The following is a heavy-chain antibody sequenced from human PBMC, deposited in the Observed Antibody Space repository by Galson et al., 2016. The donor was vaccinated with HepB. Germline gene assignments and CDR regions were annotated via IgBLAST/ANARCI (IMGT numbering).Heavy chain of an antibody. CDR3: VKGGYNYFDY. V-gene: IGHV3-64D*06. CDR2: ISSNGGST. D-gene: IGHD5-24*01. CDR1: GFIFSSYV. Sequence: SLRLSCAASGFIFSSYVMYWVRQAPGKGLEYVSVISSNGGSTYYADSVKGRFTISRDNSKNTLYLQLSSLRVEGTAVYYCVKGGYNYFDYWGQGTLVTVSS. J-gene: IGHJ4*02.